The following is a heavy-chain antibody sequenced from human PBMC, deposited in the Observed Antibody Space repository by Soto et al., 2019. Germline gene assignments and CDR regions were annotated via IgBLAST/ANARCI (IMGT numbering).Heavy chain of an antibody. CDR1: GGTFSSYA. J-gene: IGHJ5*02. CDR3: ERGVVAATANNWFDP. Sequence: SVKVSCKASGGTFSSYAISLVRQAPGQGLEWMGGIIPIFGTANYAQKFQGRVTITADESTSTAYMELSSLRSEDTAVYYCERGVVAATANNWFDPWGQGTLVTVSS. CDR2: IIPIFGTA. V-gene: IGHV1-69*13. D-gene: IGHD2-15*01.